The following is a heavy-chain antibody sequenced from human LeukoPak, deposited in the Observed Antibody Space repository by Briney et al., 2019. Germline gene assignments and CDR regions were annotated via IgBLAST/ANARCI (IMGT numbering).Heavy chain of an antibody. J-gene: IGHJ4*02. V-gene: IGHV7-4-1*02. Sequence: ASVKVSCKASAYTFTSYAINWVRQAPGQGLEWMGWINTNTGNPTYAQGFTGRFVFSLDTSVSTAYLQISSLKAEDTAVYYCARDRGLTAYCGGDCYEADYWDQGTLVTVSS. CDR1: AYTFTSYA. D-gene: IGHD2-21*02. CDR3: ARDRGLTAYCGGDCYEADY. CDR2: INTNTGNP.